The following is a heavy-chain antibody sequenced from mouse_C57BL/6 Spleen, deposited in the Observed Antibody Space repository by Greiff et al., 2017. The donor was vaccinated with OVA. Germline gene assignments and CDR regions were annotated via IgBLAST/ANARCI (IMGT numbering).Heavy chain of an antibody. CDR1: GFTFTDYY. Sequence: EVHLVESGGGLVQPGGSLSLSCAASGFTFTDYYMSWVRQPPGKALEWLGFIRNKANGYTTEYSASVKGRFTISRDNSQSILYLQMNALRAEDSATYYCARYYYGSSYGYWYFDVWGTGTTVTVSS. D-gene: IGHD1-1*01. CDR3: ARYYYGSSYGYWYFDV. V-gene: IGHV7-3*01. J-gene: IGHJ1*03. CDR2: IRNKANGYTT.